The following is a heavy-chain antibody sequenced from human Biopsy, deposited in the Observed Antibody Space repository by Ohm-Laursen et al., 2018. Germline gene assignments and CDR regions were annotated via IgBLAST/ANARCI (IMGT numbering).Heavy chain of an antibody. CDR3: ARDRGYYSDRTVPGYFDL. CDR1: GDSISIYY. J-gene: IGHJ2*01. V-gene: IGHV4-59*12. CDR2: VYYTGST. D-gene: IGHD3-22*01. Sequence: SQTLSLTCTVSGDSISIYYWSWIRQPPGMGLQWIGYVYYTGSTDYNPSLQSRVTISVDTSKNHFSLRLRSVTPADTAIYYCARDRGYYSDRTVPGYFDLWGRGTLVPVSS.